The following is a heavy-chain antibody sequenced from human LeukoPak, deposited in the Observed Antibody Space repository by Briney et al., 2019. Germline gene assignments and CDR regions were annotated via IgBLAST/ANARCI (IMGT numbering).Heavy chain of an antibody. J-gene: IGHJ3*02. D-gene: IGHD2-2*01. CDR1: GGTFSSYA. V-gene: IGHV1-69*13. CDR2: IIPIFGTA. Sequence: GASVKVSCKASGGTFSSYAISWVRQAPGQGLEWMGGIIPIFGTANYAQKFQGRVTITADESTSTAYMELSSLRSEDTAVYYCAREGNTSPNDAFDIWGQGTEVTVSS. CDR3: AREGNTSPNDAFDI.